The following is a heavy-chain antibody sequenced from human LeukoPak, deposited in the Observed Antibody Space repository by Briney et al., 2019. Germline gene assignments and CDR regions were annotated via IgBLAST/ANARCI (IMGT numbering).Heavy chain of an antibody. V-gene: IGHV6-1*01. J-gene: IGHJ4*02. Sequence: SQTLSLTCAISGDSVSSNSAAWNWIRQSPSRGLEWLGRTYYRSKWYNGYAVSVKSRITINPDTSKNQFSLQLNSVTPEDTAVYYCARDKGRRTTVTYYFDYWGQGTLVTVSS. CDR2: TYYRSKWYN. CDR3: ARDKGRRTTVTYYFDY. D-gene: IGHD4-17*01. CDR1: GDSVSSNSAA.